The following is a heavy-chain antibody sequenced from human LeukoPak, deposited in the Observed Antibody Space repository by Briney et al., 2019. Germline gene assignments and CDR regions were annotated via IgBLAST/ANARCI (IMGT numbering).Heavy chain of an antibody. CDR1: GGPVSGYY. D-gene: IGHD3-22*01. V-gene: IGHV4-34*01. CDR2: ITRYGNT. Sequence: SETLSLTCGVSGGPVSGYYWSWLRQSPGKGLEWIGEITRYGNTNYNPSLKSRVIISKDTSKSQISLTLISLTAADTAVYFCARGDNYDSSQTFDYWGQGTLVTVSS. CDR3: ARGDNYDSSQTFDY. J-gene: IGHJ4*02.